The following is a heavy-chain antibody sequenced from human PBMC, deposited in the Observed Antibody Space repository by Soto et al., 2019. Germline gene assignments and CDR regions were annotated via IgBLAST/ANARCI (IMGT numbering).Heavy chain of an antibody. CDR1: GGTFSSYT. V-gene: IGHV1-69*04. Sequence: SVKVSCKASGGTFSSYTISWVRQAPGQGLEWMGRIIPILGIANYAQKLQGRVTMTTDTSTSTAYMELRSLRSDDTAVYYCARDVDIVVVVGAGGGYYFDYWGQGTLVTVSS. J-gene: IGHJ4*02. CDR3: ARDVDIVVVVGAGGGYYFDY. CDR2: IIPILGIA. D-gene: IGHD2-15*01.